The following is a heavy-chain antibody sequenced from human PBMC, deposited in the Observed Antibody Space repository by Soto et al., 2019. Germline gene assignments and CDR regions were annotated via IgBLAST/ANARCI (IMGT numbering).Heavy chain of an antibody. D-gene: IGHD5-18*01. CDR3: ARQKNPLARYGGDFDY. Sequence: SETLSLTCTASSGSVRSGNYHWSWIRQPPGKGLEWIGHVYRSGATNYNPSLNRRATISLDTSKNQFTLTLISATAADTATYYCARQKNPLARYGGDFDYWGQGTQVTVST. V-gene: IGHV4-61*01. CDR2: VYRSGAT. J-gene: IGHJ4*02. CDR1: SGSVRSGNYH.